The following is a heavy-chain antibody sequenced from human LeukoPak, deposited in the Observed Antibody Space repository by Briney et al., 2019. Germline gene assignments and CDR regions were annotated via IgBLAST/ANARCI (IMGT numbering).Heavy chain of an antibody. D-gene: IGHD2-2*01. CDR2: INHSGST. CDR1: GGSFSGYY. J-gene: IGHJ4*02. V-gene: IGHV4-34*01. Sequence: KPSETLSLTCAVYGGSFSGYYWSWIRQPPGKGLEWIGEINHSGSTNYNPSLKSRVTISVDTSKNQFSLKLSSVTAADTAVYYCARGRRYCSSTSCYRGWGFGYWGQGTLVTVSS. CDR3: ARGRRYCSSTSCYRGWGFGY.